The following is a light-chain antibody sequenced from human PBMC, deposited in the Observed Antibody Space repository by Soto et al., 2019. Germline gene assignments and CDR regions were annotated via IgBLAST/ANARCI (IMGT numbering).Light chain of an antibody. V-gene: IGKV1-5*01. CDR1: QSISSW. CDR2: DAS. J-gene: IGKJ4*01. CDR3: QQYNSYPCT. Sequence: IPVAASPTTPSVFVGDRVTITRRASQSISSWLAWYQQKPGKAPRLLIYDASSWESGVPARFSGSGSGTEFTLTISSLQPDDFATYYCQQYNSYPCTFGGGTKVDIK.